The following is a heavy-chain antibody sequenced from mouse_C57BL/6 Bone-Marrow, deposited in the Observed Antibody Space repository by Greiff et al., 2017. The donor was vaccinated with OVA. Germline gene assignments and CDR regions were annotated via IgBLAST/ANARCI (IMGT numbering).Heavy chain of an antibody. CDR1: GYTFTDYY. D-gene: IGHD2-3*01. V-gene: IGHV1-18*01. CDR3: AVADGYYWYIDD. Sequence: VQLKEPGPELVKPGASVKIPCKASGYTFTDYYMDWVKQSHGKSLEWIGDIYPNNGGTIYNQKFKGKATLTVDKSSSTAYMELRSLTSEDTAVYYCAVADGYYWYIDDWGKGTTVTVSS. CDR2: IYPNNGGT. J-gene: IGHJ1*03.